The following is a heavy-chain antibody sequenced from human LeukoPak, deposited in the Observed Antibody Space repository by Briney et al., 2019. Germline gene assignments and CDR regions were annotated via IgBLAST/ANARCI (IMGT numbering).Heavy chain of an antibody. CDR1: GFTFSSYG. V-gene: IGHV3-30*02. CDR2: IRYDGSNE. D-gene: IGHD6-13*01. CDR3: AKDEGGAAAGYDAFDI. J-gene: IGHJ3*02. Sequence: GGSLRLSCAASGFTFSSYGMHWVRQAPGKGLEWVAFIRYDGSNEYYADSVKGRFTVSRDNSKNTLYLQMNSLRAEDTAVYYCAKDEGGAAAGYDAFDIWGQGTMVTVSS.